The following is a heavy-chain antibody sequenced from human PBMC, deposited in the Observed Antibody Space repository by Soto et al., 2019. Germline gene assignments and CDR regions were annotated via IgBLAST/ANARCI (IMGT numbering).Heavy chain of an antibody. CDR1: GYTLTNYA. CDR2: INTYNGNS. CDR3: ARDCTGGSCFCIY. V-gene: IGHV1-18*01. J-gene: IGHJ4*02. D-gene: IGHD2-15*01. Sequence: QVQLVQSAAEVKKPGASVKFYCKASGYTLTNYAISWVRQAPGQGPEWMGWINTYNGNSNYAQKFQGRVTMTTDTSTNTAYMELRSLTSDDTAVYYCARDCTGGSCFCIYWGQGTLVTVSS.